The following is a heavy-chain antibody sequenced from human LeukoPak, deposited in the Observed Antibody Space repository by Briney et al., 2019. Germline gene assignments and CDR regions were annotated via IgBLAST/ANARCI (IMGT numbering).Heavy chain of an antibody. D-gene: IGHD5-18*01. CDR1: GYSFTSYW. CDR2: IYPGDSDT. J-gene: IGHJ4*02. V-gene: IGHV5-51*01. CDR3: AIRGYSYGTNFDY. Sequence: GESLKISCKGSGYSFTSYWIGWVRQMPGKGLESMGIIYPGDSDTRYSPSFQGQVTISADKSISTAYLQWSSLKASDTAMYYCAIRGYSYGTNFDYWGQGTLVTVSS.